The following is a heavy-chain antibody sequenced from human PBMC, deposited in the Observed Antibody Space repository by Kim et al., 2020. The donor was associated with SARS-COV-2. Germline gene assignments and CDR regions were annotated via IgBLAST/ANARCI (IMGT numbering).Heavy chain of an antibody. J-gene: IGHJ4*02. CDR2: I. D-gene: IGHD4-4*01. CDR3: ARGPNYSPFDY. V-gene: IGHV3-48*03. Sequence: INHRDSGRGRFTIPRDNDKNSLYLQMNSLRAEDTAVYYCARGPNYSPFDYWGQGTLVTVSS.